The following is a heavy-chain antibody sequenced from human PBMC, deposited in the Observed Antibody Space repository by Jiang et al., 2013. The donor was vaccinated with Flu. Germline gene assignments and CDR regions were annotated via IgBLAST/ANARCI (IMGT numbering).Heavy chain of an antibody. CDR2: MYYNGRT. J-gene: IGHJ3*02. CDR3: ARPKGXHPGTFDM. V-gene: IGHV4-39*01. CDR1: GGSISSIRYF. D-gene: IGHD3-10*01. Sequence: GPGLVKPSETLSLTCAVSGGSISSIRYFWGWIRQSPGKGLEWIGSMYYNGRTYYNASLRSRVTISADTSKNQFTLKVNSVTAADTAIYYCARPKGXHPGTFDMWGQGTMVTVSS.